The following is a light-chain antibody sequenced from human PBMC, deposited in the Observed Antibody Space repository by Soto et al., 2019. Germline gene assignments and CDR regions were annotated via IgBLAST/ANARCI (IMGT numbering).Light chain of an antibody. V-gene: IGLV2-14*01. CDR1: SSDVGGYNY. CDR2: DVS. Sequence: QSVLTQPASVSGSPGQSITISCTGTSSDVGGYNYVSWYQQHPGKAPKLMIYDVSNRPSGFSNRFSGSKSGNTASLTISGLQAEDEADYYCSSYTSSSTRVFGTGTKVTVL. CDR3: SSYTSSSTRV. J-gene: IGLJ1*01.